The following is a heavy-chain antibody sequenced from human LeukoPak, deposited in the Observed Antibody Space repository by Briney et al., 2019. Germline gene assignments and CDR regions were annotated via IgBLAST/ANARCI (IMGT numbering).Heavy chain of an antibody. J-gene: IGHJ4*02. CDR2: IIPIFGTA. CDR1: GGTFSSYA. D-gene: IGHD3-22*01. Sequence: GASVKVSCKASGGTFSSYAISWVRQAPGQGLEWMGGIIPIFGTANYAQKFQGRVTITADESTSTAYMELSSLRSEDTAVYYCARDYYYDSSGLRGYFDYWGQGTLVTVSS. V-gene: IGHV1-69*13. CDR3: ARDYYYDSSGLRGYFDY.